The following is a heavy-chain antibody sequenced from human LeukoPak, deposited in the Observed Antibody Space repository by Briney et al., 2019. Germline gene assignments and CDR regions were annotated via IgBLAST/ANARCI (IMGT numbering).Heavy chain of an antibody. Sequence: SETLSLTCTVSGGSISSYYWIWIRQPAGKGLEWIGRIYTSGSTNYNPSLKSRVTMSVDTSKNQFSLKLSSVTAADTAVYYCARDAYYYGSGSPYFDYWGQGTLVTVSS. J-gene: IGHJ4*02. CDR3: ARDAYYYGSGSPYFDY. D-gene: IGHD3-10*01. V-gene: IGHV4-4*07. CDR1: GGSISSYY. CDR2: IYTSGST.